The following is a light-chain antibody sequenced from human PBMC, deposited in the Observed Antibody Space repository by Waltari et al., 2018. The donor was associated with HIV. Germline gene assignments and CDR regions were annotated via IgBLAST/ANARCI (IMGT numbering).Light chain of an antibody. J-gene: IGLJ2*01. V-gene: IGLV1-40*01. CDR2: GNT. Sequence: QSVLTQPPSVSGAPGQRVTISCTGGSSNIGAGYDVLWYQQLPGTAPKLLIYGNTNRPSGVPDRFSSSKSGTSASLAITGLQAEDESDYYCQSYDSSLSGVVFGGGTKLTVL. CDR1: SSNIGAGYD. CDR3: QSYDSSLSGVV.